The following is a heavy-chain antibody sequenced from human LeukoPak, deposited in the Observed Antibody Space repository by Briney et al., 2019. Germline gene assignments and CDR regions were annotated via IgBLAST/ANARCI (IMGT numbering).Heavy chain of an antibody. CDR2: IYYSGST. D-gene: IGHD3-9*01. V-gene: IGHV4-59*01. J-gene: IGHJ3*02. Sequence: SETLSLTCTVSGGSISSYYWSWIRQPSGKGLEWIGYIYYSGSTNYNPSLKSRVTISVDTSKNQFSLKLSSVTAADTAVYYCAREKLTDAFDIWGQGTMVTVSS. CDR1: GGSISSYY. CDR3: AREKLTDAFDI.